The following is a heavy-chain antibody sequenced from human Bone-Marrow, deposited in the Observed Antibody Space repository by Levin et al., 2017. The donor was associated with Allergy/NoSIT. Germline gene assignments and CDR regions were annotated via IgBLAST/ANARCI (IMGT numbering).Heavy chain of an antibody. CDR1: GFAFNNYA. V-gene: IGHV3-9*01. CDR2: ITWNSGSV. D-gene: IGHD2-21*01. Sequence: SLKISCAGSGFAFNNYAMHWVRQVPGKGLEWVSVITWNSGSVAYADSVKGRFIISRDNAKNSLYLQMNSLRVEDTAFYYCAKADCGGGGCYLLDYWGQGTLVTVAS. CDR3: AKADCGGGGCYLLDY. J-gene: IGHJ4*02.